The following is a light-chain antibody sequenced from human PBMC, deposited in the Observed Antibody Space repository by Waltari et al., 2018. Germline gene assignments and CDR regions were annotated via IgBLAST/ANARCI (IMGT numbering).Light chain of an antibody. CDR2: GTS. V-gene: IGKV3-20*01. Sequence: EIVLTQSPGNLSLSPGERATLSCRASQSVSSSYLAWYQQQPGQAPRLLMYGTSTRAAGIPDRYSGSGSGTDVSLTISRLDPEDFAVYYCQLYGNSPVVTFGGGTKVEIK. CDR3: QLYGNSPVVT. J-gene: IGKJ4*01. CDR1: QSVSSSY.